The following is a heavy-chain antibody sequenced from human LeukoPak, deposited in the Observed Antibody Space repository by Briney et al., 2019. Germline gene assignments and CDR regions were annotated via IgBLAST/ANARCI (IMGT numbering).Heavy chain of an antibody. CDR1: GFTFSSYS. J-gene: IGHJ4*02. Sequence: GGSLRLSCAASGFTFSSYSMNWVRQAPGKGLEWVSYISSSSSTIYYADSVKGRFTISRDNAKNSLYLQMNSLRAEDTAVYYCARVSSSWYWPYYFDYWGQGTLVTVSS. D-gene: IGHD6-13*01. CDR3: ARVSSSWYWPYYFDY. V-gene: IGHV3-48*01. CDR2: ISSSSSTI.